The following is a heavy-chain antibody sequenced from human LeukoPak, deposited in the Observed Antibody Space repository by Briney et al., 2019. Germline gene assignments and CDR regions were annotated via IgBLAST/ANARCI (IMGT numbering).Heavy chain of an antibody. CDR3: ARDKIVGPTTLDY. CDR2: IKQDGYEK. V-gene: IGHV3-7*01. CDR1: GFTFSGYW. D-gene: IGHD1-26*01. J-gene: IGHJ4*02. Sequence: GGSLRLSCAASGFTFSGYWMSWVRQTPEEGLEWVANIKQDGYEKYYVDSVKGRFTISRDNAKNSLYLQMNSLRADDTAIYYCARDKIVGPTTLDYWGQGTLVAVSS.